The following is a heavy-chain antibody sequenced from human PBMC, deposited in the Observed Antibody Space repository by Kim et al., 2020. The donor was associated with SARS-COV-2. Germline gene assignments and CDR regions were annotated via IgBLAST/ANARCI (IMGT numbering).Heavy chain of an antibody. CDR1: GFTFSSYG. V-gene: IGHV3-30*18. Sequence: GGSLRLSCAASGFTFSSYGMHWVRQAPGKGLEWVAVISYDGSNKYYVDSVKGRFTISRDNSKNTLYLQMNSLRAEDTAVYYCAKETTVVTFDYWGQGTLVTVSS. D-gene: IGHD4-17*01. CDR2: ISYDGSNK. CDR3: AKETTVVTFDY. J-gene: IGHJ4*02.